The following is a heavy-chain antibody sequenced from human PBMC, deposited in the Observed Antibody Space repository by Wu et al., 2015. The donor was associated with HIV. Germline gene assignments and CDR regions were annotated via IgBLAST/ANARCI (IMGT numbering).Heavy chain of an antibody. D-gene: IGHD3-10*01. CDR2: INSISGGT. CDR3: AREVYGSGSYSKFLQQ. J-gene: IGHJ1*01. V-gene: IGHV1-2*02. CDR1: EHTFTGYY. Sequence: QVQLVQSGAEVKKPGASVKVSCKASEHTFTGYYIHWVRQAPGQGLEWMGCINSISGGTIYAQKLQGRVTMAWDTSIKTAYMEVRRLRSDDTAVYYCAREVYGSGSYSKFLQQWGQGTLVTVFS.